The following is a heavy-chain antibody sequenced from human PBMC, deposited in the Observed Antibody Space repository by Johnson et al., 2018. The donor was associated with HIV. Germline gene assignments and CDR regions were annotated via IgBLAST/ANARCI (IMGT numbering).Heavy chain of an antibody. D-gene: IGHD1-26*01. CDR3: TTPSGSYVSSYDAFDI. V-gene: IGHV3-15*01. Sequence: VQLVESGGGLVKPGGSLRVSCVASGFTFANAWMTWVRQAPGRGLEWVGRIKSKTDGGTTDYAAPVKGRFTISRDDSKTTLYLQMNSLKTEDTAVYYCTTPSGSYVSSYDAFDIWGQGTMVTVSS. J-gene: IGHJ3*02. CDR1: GFTFANAW. CDR2: IKSKTDGGTT.